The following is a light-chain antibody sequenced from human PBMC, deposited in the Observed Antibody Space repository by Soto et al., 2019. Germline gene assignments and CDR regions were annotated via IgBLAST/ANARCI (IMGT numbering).Light chain of an antibody. Sequence: QSVLTPPPSASGTPGQRVSISCSGSSSNLGSNSVNWYQHLPGTAPKLLISSNNQRPSGVPDRFSGAKSGTSASLAISGLESEDEADYYCAVWDDRLNGPVFGGGTKLTVL. J-gene: IGLJ3*02. CDR2: SNN. CDR3: AVWDDRLNGPV. CDR1: SSNLGSNS. V-gene: IGLV1-44*01.